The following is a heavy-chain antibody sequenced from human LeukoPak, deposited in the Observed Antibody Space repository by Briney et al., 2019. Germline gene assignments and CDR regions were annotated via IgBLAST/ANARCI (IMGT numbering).Heavy chain of an antibody. CDR3: ARTRADIAARPLFL. CDR1: GYTFTGYY. J-gene: IGHJ4*02. D-gene: IGHD6-6*01. CDR2: INPNSGGT. Sequence: GASVKVSCKASGYTFTGYYMHWVRQAPGQGLEWMGWINPNSGGTNYAQKFQGRVTMTRDTSISTAYMELSRLRSDDTAVYYCARTRADIAARPLFLWGQGTLVTVSS. V-gene: IGHV1-2*02.